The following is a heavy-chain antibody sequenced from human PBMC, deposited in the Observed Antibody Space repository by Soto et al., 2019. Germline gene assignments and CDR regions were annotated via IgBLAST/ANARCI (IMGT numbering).Heavy chain of an antibody. V-gene: IGHV3-11*01. J-gene: IGHJ3*01. D-gene: IGHD6-19*01. CDR2: ISPRSTVI. Sequence: GGYLRLSCAASAFNLEPYYMAWIRQAPGKGLQWVAYISPRSTVIEYADSVKGRFTIARDNAKNSLYLQMDSLRAEDSAVYSCLRRSSFHSFIAFDVSGQGTVGTVS. CDR3: LRRSSFHSFIAFDV. CDR1: AFNLEPYY.